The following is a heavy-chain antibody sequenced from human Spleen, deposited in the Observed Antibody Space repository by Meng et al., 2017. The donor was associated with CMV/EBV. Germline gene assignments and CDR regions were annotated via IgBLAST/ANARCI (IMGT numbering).Heavy chain of an antibody. Sequence: SLKRSFNASGYSFTNSWVGWVRQMPGKGLEWMSLIYGGDSETRSSPSFQGQLTISADKSISTAYLQWNRLKASDTAMYYCARDGGGYWGQGTLVTVSS. CDR2: IYGGDSET. CDR1: GYSFTNSW. D-gene: IGHD3-16*01. J-gene: IGHJ4*02. V-gene: IGHV5-51*01. CDR3: ARDGGGY.